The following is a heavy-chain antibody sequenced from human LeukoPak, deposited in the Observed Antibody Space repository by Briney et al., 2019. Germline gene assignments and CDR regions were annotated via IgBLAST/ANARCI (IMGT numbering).Heavy chain of an antibody. CDR1: GFTFSRFA. Sequence: GGSLRLSCEASGFTFSRFAMTWVRQAPGKGLEWVSTIGGLGESTNYADSVKGRFTTSRDNSQNTLSLQMNSLRVEDTGVYHCARDRGDGYNWENYSGFDSWGQGTLVTVSS. D-gene: IGHD5-24*01. CDR3: ARDRGDGYNWENYSGFDS. V-gene: IGHV3-23*01. CDR2: IGGLGEST. J-gene: IGHJ4*02.